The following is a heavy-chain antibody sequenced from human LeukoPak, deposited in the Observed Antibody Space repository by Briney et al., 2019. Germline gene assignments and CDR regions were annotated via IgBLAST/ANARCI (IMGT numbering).Heavy chain of an antibody. V-gene: IGHV4-34*01. CDR3: ASGGFYCGGDCYVDY. D-gene: IGHD2-21*02. CDR2: INHSGST. J-gene: IGHJ4*02. CDR1: GGSFSTYY. Sequence: SETLSLTCAVYGGSFSTYYWSWIRQPPGKGLEWIGEINHSGSTNYNPSLKSRVTISVDTSKSQFSLKLSSVTAADTAVYYCASGGFYCGGDCYVDYWGQGTLVTVSS.